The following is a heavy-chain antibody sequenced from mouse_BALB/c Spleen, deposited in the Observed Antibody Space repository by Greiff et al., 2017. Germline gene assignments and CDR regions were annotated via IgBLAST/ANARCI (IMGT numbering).Heavy chain of an antibody. D-gene: IGHD5-1*01. CDR3: AREYYYFDY. J-gene: IGHJ2*01. CDR2: ISSGGST. V-gene: IGHV5-6-5*01. CDR1: GFTFSSYA. Sequence: DVKLVESGGGLVKPGGSLKLSCAASGFTFSSYAMSWVRQTPEKRLEWVASISSGGSTYYPDSVKGRFTISRDNARNILYLQMSSLRSEDTAMYYCAREYYYFDYWGQGTTLSVSS.